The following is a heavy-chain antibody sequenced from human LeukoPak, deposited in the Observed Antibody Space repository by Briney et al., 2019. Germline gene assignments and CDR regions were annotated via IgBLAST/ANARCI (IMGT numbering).Heavy chain of an antibody. Sequence: PGGSLRLSCAASGFTVSSNYMSWVRQAPGKGLEWVSVIYSSGSTYYADCVKGRFTISRDTAKNTLYLQMNIPRVEDTAVYFCAREQWFDPWGQGTLVIVSS. V-gene: IGHV3-66*01. CDR2: IYSSGST. J-gene: IGHJ5*02. CDR1: GFTVSSNY. CDR3: AREQWFDP.